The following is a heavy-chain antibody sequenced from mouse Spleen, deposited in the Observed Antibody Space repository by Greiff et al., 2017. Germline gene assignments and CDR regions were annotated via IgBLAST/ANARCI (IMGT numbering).Heavy chain of an antibody. V-gene: IGHV1-15*01. Sequence: VRLQQSGAELVRPGASVTLSCKASGYTFTDYEMHWVKQTPVHGLEWIGAIDPETGGTAYNQKFKGKAILTADKSSSTAYMELRSLTSEDSAVYYCTRDYGSREGAWFAYWGQGTLVTVSA. CDR2: IDPETGGT. D-gene: IGHD1-1*01. CDR3: TRDYGSREGAWFAY. CDR1: GYTFTDYE. J-gene: IGHJ3*01.